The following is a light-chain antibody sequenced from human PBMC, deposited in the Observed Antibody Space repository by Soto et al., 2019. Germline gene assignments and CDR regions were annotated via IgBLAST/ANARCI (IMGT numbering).Light chain of an antibody. CDR3: QQCDNWPLT. J-gene: IGKJ4*01. CDR1: QSINRH. V-gene: IGKV3-11*01. CDR2: DAS. Sequence: EIVLTQSPATLSLSPGERATLSCRASQSINRHLAWYRQKPGQAPRLLIYDASNRATGIPARFSGSGSGTDFTLTISSLQSEDFAVYYCQQCDNWPLTFGGGTKVDIK.